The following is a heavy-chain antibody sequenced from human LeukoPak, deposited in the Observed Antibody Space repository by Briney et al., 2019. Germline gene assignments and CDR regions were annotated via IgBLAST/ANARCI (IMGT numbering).Heavy chain of an antibody. CDR2: IYPGDSDT. D-gene: IGHD3-3*01. J-gene: IGHJ3*02. V-gene: IGHV5-51*01. Sequence: PGESLKISCKGSGYSFTSYWIGWVRQMPGKGLDWMGIIYPGDSDTRYSPSFQGQVTISADKSISTAYLQWSSLKASDTAMYYCARHRPNYERFADIWGQGTMVTVSS. CDR3: ARHRPNYERFADI. CDR1: GYSFTSYW.